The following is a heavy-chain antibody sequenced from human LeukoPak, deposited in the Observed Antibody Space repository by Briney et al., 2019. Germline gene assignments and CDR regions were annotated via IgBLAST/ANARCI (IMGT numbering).Heavy chain of an antibody. CDR1: LDSTTSNF. CDR3: ARAAVPWAYCGGDCQNWFDP. V-gene: IGHV4-4*02. Sequence: SETLSLTCTVSLDSTTSNFWSWVRQPPGKGLEWIGEIHRSGSPNYSPSLQSRVTISIDRSRNQIALELSSVTAADTAVYYCARAAVPWAYCGGDCQNWFDPWGQGTLVTVSS. J-gene: IGHJ5*02. CDR2: IHRSGSP. D-gene: IGHD2-21*02.